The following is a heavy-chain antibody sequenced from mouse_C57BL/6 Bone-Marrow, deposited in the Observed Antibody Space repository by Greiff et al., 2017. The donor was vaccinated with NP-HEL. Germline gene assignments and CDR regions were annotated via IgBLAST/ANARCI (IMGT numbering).Heavy chain of an antibody. CDR2: ISSGSSTI. Sequence: EVKLVESGGGLVKPGGSLKLSCAASGFTFSDYGMHWVRQAPEKGLEWVAYISSGSSTIYYADTVKGRFTISRDNAKNTLFLQMTSLRSEDTAMYYCARDFPYYFYYWGQGTTLTVSS. CDR3: ARDFPYYFYY. CDR1: GFTFSDYG. V-gene: IGHV5-17*01. J-gene: IGHJ2*01.